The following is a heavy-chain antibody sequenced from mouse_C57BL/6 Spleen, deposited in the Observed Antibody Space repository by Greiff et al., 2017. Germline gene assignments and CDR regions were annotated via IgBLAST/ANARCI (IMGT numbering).Heavy chain of an antibody. CDR1: GYTFTSYW. V-gene: IGHV1-69*01. CDR3: ARDSSGAMDY. D-gene: IGHD3-2*02. CDR2: IDPSDSYT. J-gene: IGHJ4*01. Sequence: QVQLQQPGAELVMPGASVKLSCKASGYTFTSYWMHWVKQRPGQGLEWIGEIDPSDSYTNYNQKFKGKSTLTVDKSSSTAYMQLSSLTSEDSAVYYCARDSSGAMDYWGQETSVTVTS.